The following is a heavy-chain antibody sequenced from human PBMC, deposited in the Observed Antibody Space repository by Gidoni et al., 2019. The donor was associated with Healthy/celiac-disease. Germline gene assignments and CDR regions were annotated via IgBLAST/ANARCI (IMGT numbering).Heavy chain of an antibody. CDR3: AKAPMVYAIPPDY. D-gene: IGHD2-8*01. Sequence: EVQLLESGGGLVQPGGSLRLSGAASGFTFSSYAMSWVRQAPGKGLEWVSAISGSGGSTYYADSVKCRFTISRDNSKNTLYLQMNSLRAEDTAVYYCAKAPMVYAIPPDYWGQGTLVTVSS. CDR2: ISGSGGST. J-gene: IGHJ4*02. CDR1: GFTFSSYA. V-gene: IGHV3-23*01.